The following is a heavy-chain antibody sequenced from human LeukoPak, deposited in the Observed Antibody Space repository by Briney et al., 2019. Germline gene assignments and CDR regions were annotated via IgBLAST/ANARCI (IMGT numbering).Heavy chain of an antibody. D-gene: IGHD6-19*01. CDR3: ANERGYSSGWATGYPEFDY. CDR1: GFTFSSYA. V-gene: IGHV3-23*01. J-gene: IGHJ4*02. CDR2: ISGSGGST. Sequence: PGGSLRLSCAASGFTFSSYAISWVRQAPGKGLEWVSAISGSGGSTYYADSVKGRFTISRDNSKNTLYLQMNSLRAEDTAVYYCANERGYSSGWATGYPEFDYWGQGTLVTVSS.